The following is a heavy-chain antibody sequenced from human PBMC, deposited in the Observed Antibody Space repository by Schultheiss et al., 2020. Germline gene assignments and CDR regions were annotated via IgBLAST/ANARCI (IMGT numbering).Heavy chain of an antibody. V-gene: IGHV3-23*01. CDR1: GIIFSSYA. Sequence: GESLKISCAASGIIFSSYAMSWVRQVPGKGLEWVSALNGGGVSTYYADSVKGRFTISRDDSKNTAYLQMNSLKTEDTAVYYCTTVSPPAANCAYYYYGMDVWGQGTTVTVSS. D-gene: IGHD2-2*01. J-gene: IGHJ6*02. CDR2: LNGGGVST. CDR3: TTVSPPAANCAYYYYGMDV.